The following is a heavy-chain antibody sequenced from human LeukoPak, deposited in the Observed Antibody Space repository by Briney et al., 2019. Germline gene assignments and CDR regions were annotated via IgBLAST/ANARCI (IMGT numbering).Heavy chain of an antibody. J-gene: IGHJ4*02. CDR1: GYTFTNYG. Sequence: ASVTVSCKASGYTFTNYGISWVRQAPGQGLEWMGWISAYNGNTNYAQRLQGRVTMTIDTSTTTAYLELRSLRSDDTAVFYCARTNYCDGDCYADSRFDYWGQGTQVTVSS. CDR2: ISAYNGNT. D-gene: IGHD2-21*02. V-gene: IGHV1-18*01. CDR3: ARTNYCDGDCYADSRFDY.